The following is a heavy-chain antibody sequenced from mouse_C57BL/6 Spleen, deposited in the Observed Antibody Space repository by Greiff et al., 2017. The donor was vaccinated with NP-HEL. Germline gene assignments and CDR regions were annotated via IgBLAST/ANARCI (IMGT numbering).Heavy chain of an antibody. D-gene: IGHD1-1*01. CDR1: GYTFTSYW. CDR2: IDPSDSET. V-gene: IGHV1-52*01. J-gene: IGHJ2*01. CDR3: ARGDYYGSSYDYFDY. Sequence: QVQLQQSGAELVRPGSSVKLSCKASGYTFTSYWMHWVKQRPIQGLEWIGNIDPSDSETHYNQKFKDKATLTVDKSSSTAYMQLSSLTSEDSAVYYCARGDYYGSSYDYFDYWGQGTTLTVSS.